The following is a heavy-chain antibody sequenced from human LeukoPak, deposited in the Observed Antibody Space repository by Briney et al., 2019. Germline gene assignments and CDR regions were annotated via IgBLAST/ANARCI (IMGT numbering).Heavy chain of an antibody. CDR1: GFTFSSYD. J-gene: IGHJ4*02. D-gene: IGHD5-12*01. V-gene: IGHV3-13*01. CDR2: IGTAGDT. CDR3: ARGNIVASPFDY. Sequence: GGSLRLSCAASGFTFSSYDMHWVRQATGKGLEWVSAIGTAGDTYYPGSVKGRFTISRENAMNSLYLQMNSLRAEDTAVYYCARGNIVASPFDYWGQGTLVTVSS.